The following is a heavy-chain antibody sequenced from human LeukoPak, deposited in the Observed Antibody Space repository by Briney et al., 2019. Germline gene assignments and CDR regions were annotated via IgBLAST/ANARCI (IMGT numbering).Heavy chain of an antibody. CDR1: GGSISSYY. Sequence: SETLSLTCTVSGGSISSYYWGWIRQPPGKGLEWTGYIYYSGSTNYNPSLKSRVTISVDTSKNQFSLKLSSVTAADTAVYYCARVSYGDYYFDYWGQGTLVTVSS. CDR2: IYYSGST. D-gene: IGHD4-17*01. CDR3: ARVSYGDYYFDY. J-gene: IGHJ4*02. V-gene: IGHV4-59*01.